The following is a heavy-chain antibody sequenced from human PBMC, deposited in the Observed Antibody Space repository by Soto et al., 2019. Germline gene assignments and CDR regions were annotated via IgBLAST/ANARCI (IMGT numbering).Heavy chain of an antibody. CDR1: GFMFSSYD. Sequence: QVQLVESGGGVVQPGRSLRFSCAASGFMFSSYDMHWVRQAPGKGLEWVAVVSYDGNNKDYADSVKGRFTISRDNSKNTLYLQMNSLRAEDTAVFYCARVGYNYGSRYFDLWGRGTLVTVSS. V-gene: IGHV3-30-3*01. D-gene: IGHD5-18*01. J-gene: IGHJ2*01. CDR3: ARVGYNYGSRYFDL. CDR2: VSYDGNNK.